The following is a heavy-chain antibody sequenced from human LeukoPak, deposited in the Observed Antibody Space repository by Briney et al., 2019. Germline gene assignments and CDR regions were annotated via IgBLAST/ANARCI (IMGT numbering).Heavy chain of an antibody. D-gene: IGHD3-22*01. CDR3: ASSDSSGWVDY. CDR1: YX. J-gene: IGHJ4*02. CDR2: IYPGDSDT. V-gene: IGHV5-51*01. Sequence: YXXGXXRQMPGKGLEWMGIIYPGDSDTRYSPSFQGQVTISADKSISTAYLQWSSLKASDTAMYYCASSDSSGWVDYWGQGTXVT.